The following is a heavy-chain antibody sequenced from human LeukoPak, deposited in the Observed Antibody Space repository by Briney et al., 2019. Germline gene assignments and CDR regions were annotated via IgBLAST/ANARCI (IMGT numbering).Heavy chain of an antibody. CDR2: LYSGGST. V-gene: IGHV3-53*01. CDR1: GFTVSSNY. Sequence: GGSLRLSCAASGFTVSSNYMSWVRQAPGKGLEWVSSLYSGGSTYYADSVKGRFTISRDNSKNTLYLQMNSLRAEDTAVYYCAKDLVLRYFDWLLGYYFDYWGQGTLVTVSS. D-gene: IGHD3-9*01. J-gene: IGHJ4*02. CDR3: AKDLVLRYFDWLLGYYFDY.